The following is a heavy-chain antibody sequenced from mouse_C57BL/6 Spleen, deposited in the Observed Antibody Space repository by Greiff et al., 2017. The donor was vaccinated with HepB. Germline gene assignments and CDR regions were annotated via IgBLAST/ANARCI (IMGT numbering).Heavy chain of an antibody. V-gene: IGHV1-61*01. D-gene: IGHD1-1*01. Sequence: QVQLQQPGAELVRPGSSVKLSCKASGYTFTSYWMDWVKQRPGQGLEWIGNIYPSDSETHYNQKFKDKATLTVDKSSSTAYMQLSSLTSEDSAVYYCARNSLITTVVAPPVWGTGTTVTVSS. CDR1: GYTFTSYW. CDR3: ARNSLITTVVAPPV. CDR2: IYPSDSET. J-gene: IGHJ1*03.